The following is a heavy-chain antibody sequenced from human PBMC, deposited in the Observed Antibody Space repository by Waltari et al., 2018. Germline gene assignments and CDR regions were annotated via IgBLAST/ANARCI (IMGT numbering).Heavy chain of an antibody. J-gene: IGHJ3*02. CDR1: GYHFTAYY. Sequence: EVQLVQSGAEVKKPGATVKISCKASGYHFTAYYMHWVQQAPGKGLEWMGRVDPEDGETIYAEKFQGRVTITADTSTDTAYMELSSLRSEDTAVYYCATQLGIAAAGPFDAFDIWGQGTMVTVSS. CDR3: ATQLGIAAAGPFDAFDI. D-gene: IGHD6-13*01. CDR2: VDPEDGET. V-gene: IGHV1-69-2*01.